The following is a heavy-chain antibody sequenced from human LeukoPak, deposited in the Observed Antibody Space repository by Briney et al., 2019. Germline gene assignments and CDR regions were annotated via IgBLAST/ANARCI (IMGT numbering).Heavy chain of an antibody. CDR1: GYTFTVYY. Sequence: ASVKLSCKASGYTFTVYYMHWVRQAPGQALEWMGEINPNSGGTNYAQKFQGRVTMTRDTSISTAYMELSRLRSDDTAVYYCARNPIAVAGTAGHYGMDVWGQGTTVTVSS. CDR3: ARNPIAVAGTAGHYGMDV. D-gene: IGHD6-19*01. CDR2: INPNSGGT. V-gene: IGHV1-2*02. J-gene: IGHJ6*02.